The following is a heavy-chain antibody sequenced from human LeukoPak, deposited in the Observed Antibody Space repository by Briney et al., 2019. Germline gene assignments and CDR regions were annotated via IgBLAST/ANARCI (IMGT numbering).Heavy chain of an antibody. CDR2: IIPIFGTA. J-gene: IGHJ4*02. V-gene: IGHV1-69*01. D-gene: IGHD2-2*01. CDR1: GGTFSSYA. CDR3: ARDGIVVVPAAMFY. Sequence: GPSVKVSCKASGGTFSSYANSWVRQAPAQGLEWMGGIIPIFGTANYAQKFQGRVTITADESTSTAYMELSSLRSEDTAVYYCARDGIVVVPAAMFYWGQGTLVTVSS.